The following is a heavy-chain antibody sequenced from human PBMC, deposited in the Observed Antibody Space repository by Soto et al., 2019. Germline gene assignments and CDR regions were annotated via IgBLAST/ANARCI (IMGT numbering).Heavy chain of an antibody. Sequence: QVPVVQSGAEVKKPGASVKVACKASGYTFTTFGMSWVRQAPGQGLEWMGWISADNGDTNSAQKFQDRVTMTTDTSTNTAYMELGSLTSDDTAVYYCARCYCSAGSCFTCWHFDLWGRGTLVTVSS. J-gene: IGHJ2*01. CDR3: ARCYCSAGSCFTCWHFDL. V-gene: IGHV1-18*01. CDR2: ISADNGDT. D-gene: IGHD2-15*01. CDR1: GYTFTTFG.